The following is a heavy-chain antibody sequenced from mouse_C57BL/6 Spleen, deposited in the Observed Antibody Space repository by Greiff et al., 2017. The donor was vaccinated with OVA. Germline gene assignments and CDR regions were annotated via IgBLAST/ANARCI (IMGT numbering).Heavy chain of an antibody. CDR2: INPNNGGT. CDR1: GYTFTDYN. V-gene: IGHV1-18*01. CDR3: ARSEGFAY. Sequence: DVQLQESGPELVKPGASVKIPCKASGYTFTDYNMDWVKQSHGKSLEWIGDINPNNGGTIYNQKFKGKATLTVDKSSSTAYMELRSLTSEDTALYYCARSEGFAYWGQGTLVTVSA. J-gene: IGHJ3*01.